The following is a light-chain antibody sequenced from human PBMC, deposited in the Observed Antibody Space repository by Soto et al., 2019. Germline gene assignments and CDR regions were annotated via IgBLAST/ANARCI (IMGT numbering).Light chain of an antibody. CDR3: SSYTSSNTVV. CDR1: SSDIGGYNS. V-gene: IGLV2-14*01. CDR2: EVS. J-gene: IGLJ2*01. Sequence: QSALTQPASVSGSPGQSVTISCSGTSSDIGGYNSVSWYQQHPGKAPKLMIYEVSNRPSGVSNRFSGFKSGNTASLTISGLHAEDEADYYCSSYTSSNTVVFGGGTKLTVL.